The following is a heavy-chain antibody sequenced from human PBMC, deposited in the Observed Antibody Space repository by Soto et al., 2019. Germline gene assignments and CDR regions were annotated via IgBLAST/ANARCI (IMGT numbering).Heavy chain of an antibody. J-gene: IGHJ6*02. V-gene: IGHV4-34*01. CDR3: ARAWVSYYFGMDV. Sequence: SETLSLTCAVYGGSFSGYYWSWIRQPPGKGLEWIGEINHSGSTNYDPSLKSRVTISVDTSKNQFSLKLSSVTAADTAVYYCARAWVSYYFGMDVWRQGTTVTVSS. CDR2: INHSGST. CDR1: GGSFSGYY. D-gene: IGHD3-16*01.